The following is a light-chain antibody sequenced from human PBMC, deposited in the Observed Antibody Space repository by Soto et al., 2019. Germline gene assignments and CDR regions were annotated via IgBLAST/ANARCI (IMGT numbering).Light chain of an antibody. Sequence: PGERVTLSCRSSQSVSSSYLTWYQQKPGQAPRLLIYGASNRATGIPARFSGSGSGTDFTLTISSLEPEDFAVYYCQQRSNWPLTFGGGTKVDI. J-gene: IGKJ4*01. CDR3: QQRSNWPLT. CDR2: GAS. V-gene: IGKV3D-20*02. CDR1: QSVSSSY.